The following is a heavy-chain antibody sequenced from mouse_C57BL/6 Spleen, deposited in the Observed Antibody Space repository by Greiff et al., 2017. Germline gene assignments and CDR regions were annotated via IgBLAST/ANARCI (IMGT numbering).Heavy chain of an antibody. J-gene: IGHJ4*01. CDR2: IYPRSGNT. D-gene: IGHD2-4*01. V-gene: IGHV1-81*01. Sequence: VKLQESGAELARPGASVKLSCKASGYTFTSYGISWVKQRTGQGLEWIGEIYPRSGNTYYNEKFKGKATLTADKSSSTAYMELRSLTSEDSAVYFCARKAPIYYEYDLDYAMDYWGPGASVTVSS. CDR1: GYTFTSYG. CDR3: ARKAPIYYEYDLDYAMDY.